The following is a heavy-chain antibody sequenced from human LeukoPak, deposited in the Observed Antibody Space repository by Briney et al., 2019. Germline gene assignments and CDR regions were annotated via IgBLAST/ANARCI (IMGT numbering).Heavy chain of an antibody. Sequence: GGSLRLSCAASGFTFSSYSMNWVRQAPGKGLEWVSSISSSSNYIYYADSVKGRFTISRDNAKNSLYLQMNSLRAEDTAVYYCATYHPNYYDSSGYYPYYYMDVWGKGTTVTVSS. D-gene: IGHD3-22*01. CDR2: ISSSSNYI. CDR3: ATYHPNYYDSSGYYPYYYMDV. CDR1: GFTFSSYS. V-gene: IGHV3-21*01. J-gene: IGHJ6*03.